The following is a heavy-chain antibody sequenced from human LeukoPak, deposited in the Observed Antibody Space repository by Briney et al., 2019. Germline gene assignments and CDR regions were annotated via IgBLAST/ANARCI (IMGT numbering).Heavy chain of an antibody. CDR1: GYTFTSYG. Sequence: GASVKVSCKASGYTFTSYGISWVRQAPGQGLEWMGWISAYNGNTNYAQKLQGRVTMTTDTSTSTAYMELRSLRSDDTAVYYCARRSFGEGLKYYYYYYGMDVWGQGTTVTVSS. J-gene: IGHJ6*02. CDR3: ARRSFGEGLKYYYYYYGMDV. D-gene: IGHD3-10*01. V-gene: IGHV1-18*01. CDR2: ISAYNGNT.